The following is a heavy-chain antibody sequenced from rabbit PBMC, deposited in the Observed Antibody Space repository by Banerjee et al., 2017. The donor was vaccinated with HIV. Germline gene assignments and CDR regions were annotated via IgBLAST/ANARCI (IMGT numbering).Heavy chain of an antibody. CDR1: GFDLSSGA. CDR3: ARGYYTYGYVGYAYTTYFHL. CDR2: IFISSGST. D-gene: IGHD6-1*01. J-gene: IGHJ4*01. Sequence: QSLEESGGDLVKPGASLTLTCTASGFDLSSGAMCWVRQAPGKGLELIACIFISSGSTYYASWVNGRFTISKTSSTTVTLQMTSLTDADTATYFCARGYYTYGYVGYAYTTYFHLRGPGTLVTVS. V-gene: IGHV1S40*01.